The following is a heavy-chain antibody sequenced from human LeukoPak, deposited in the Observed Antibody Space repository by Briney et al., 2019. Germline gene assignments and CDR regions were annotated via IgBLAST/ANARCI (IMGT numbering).Heavy chain of an antibody. Sequence: GGSLRLSCAASGFTFSKYWLHWVRQAPGKGLEWVSGISGSAGSTYYADSVKGRFTISRDNSKNTLYLQMNSLTDDDTAVYYCAKKWGVGTTTLDYFDYWGQGTLVTVSS. J-gene: IGHJ4*02. CDR2: ISGSAGST. D-gene: IGHD1-26*01. CDR1: GFTFSKYW. V-gene: IGHV3-23*01. CDR3: AKKWGVGTTTLDYFDY.